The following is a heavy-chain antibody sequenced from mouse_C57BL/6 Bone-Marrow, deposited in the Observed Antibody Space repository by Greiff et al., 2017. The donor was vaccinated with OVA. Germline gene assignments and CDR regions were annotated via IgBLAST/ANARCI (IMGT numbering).Heavy chain of an antibody. V-gene: IGHV1-64*01. J-gene: IGHJ4*01. CDR1: GYTFSSYW. CDR3: ARGLRSYAMDY. Sequence: VQLQQPGAELVKPGASVKLSCKASGYTFSSYWMHWVKQRPGQGLEWIGMIHPNSGSTNYNEKFKSKATLTVDKSSSTAYMQLSSLTSEDSAVYYCARGLRSYAMDYWGQGTSVTVSS. D-gene: IGHD1-1*01. CDR2: IHPNSGST.